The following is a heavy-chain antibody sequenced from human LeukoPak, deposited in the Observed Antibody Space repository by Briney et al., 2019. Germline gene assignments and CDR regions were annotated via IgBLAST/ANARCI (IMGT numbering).Heavy chain of an antibody. Sequence: SVTLSLTCTVSGGSITSYTYYWGWIRQPPGKGLEWIGSMSYSGSSYYNPSLKSRVTISLDTSKNQFSLKLTSVTAADTAVYYCARPSNYGSGLGILDWGQGTLVIVSS. J-gene: IGHJ4*02. CDR1: GGSITSYTYY. V-gene: IGHV4-39*01. D-gene: IGHD3-10*01. CDR3: ARPSNYGSGLGILD. CDR2: MSYSGSS.